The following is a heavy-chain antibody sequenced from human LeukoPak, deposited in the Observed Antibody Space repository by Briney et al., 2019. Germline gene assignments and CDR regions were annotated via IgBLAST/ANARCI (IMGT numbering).Heavy chain of an antibody. D-gene: IGHD5-12*01. J-gene: IGHJ4*02. CDR3: ARVRGYDYVYYFDY. V-gene: IGHV6-1*01. CDR2: TYYRSKWYN. Sequence: SQTLSLTCAISGDIFSSNSAAWNWVRQSPSRGLEWLGRTYYRSKWYNDYAVSVKSRITINPDTSKNQFSLQLNSVTPEDTAVYYCARVRGYDYVYYFDYWGQGTLVTVSS. CDR1: GDIFSSNSAA.